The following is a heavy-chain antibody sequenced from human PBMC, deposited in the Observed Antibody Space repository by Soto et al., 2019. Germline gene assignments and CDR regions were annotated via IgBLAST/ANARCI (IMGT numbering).Heavy chain of an antibody. J-gene: IGHJ6*02. Sequence: GGSLRLSCAASGFTFSSYAMSWVRQAPGKGLEWVSAISGSGGSTYYADSVKGRFTISRDNSKNTLYLRMNSLRAEDTAVYYFAKEAYCGGDCYSYYYYGMDVWGQGTTVTVSS. D-gene: IGHD2-21*02. V-gene: IGHV3-23*01. CDR1: GFTFSSYA. CDR2: ISGSGGST. CDR3: AKEAYCGGDCYSYYYYGMDV.